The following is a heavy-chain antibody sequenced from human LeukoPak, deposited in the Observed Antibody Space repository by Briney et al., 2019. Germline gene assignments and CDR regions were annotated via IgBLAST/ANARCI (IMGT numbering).Heavy chain of an antibody. D-gene: IGHD3-22*01. CDR2: ISGSGGST. CDR3: AKDRVTMIVVEYDY. CDR1: GFTFSNYN. Sequence: GGSLRLSCAASGFTFSNYNMNWVRQAPGKAMEWVSAISGSGGSTYYADSVKGRFTISRDNSKNTLYLQMNSLRAEDTAVYYCAKDRVTMIVVEYDYWGQGTLVTVSS. J-gene: IGHJ4*02. V-gene: IGHV3-23*01.